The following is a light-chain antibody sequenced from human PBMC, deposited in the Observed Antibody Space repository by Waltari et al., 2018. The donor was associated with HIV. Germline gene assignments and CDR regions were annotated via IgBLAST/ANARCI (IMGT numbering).Light chain of an antibody. CDR1: ALSKHY. CDR2: KDS. J-gene: IGLJ2*01. CDR3: QSGHNSDSI. Sequence: SYELTQAPSVSVSPGQTAKITCSVEALSKHYVYWYQQRPGKAPLMMIFKDSERPSEIPARFSASSSGSTSILTISGVQAEDEADYYCQSGHNSDSIFGGGTKLTVL. V-gene: IGLV3-25*03.